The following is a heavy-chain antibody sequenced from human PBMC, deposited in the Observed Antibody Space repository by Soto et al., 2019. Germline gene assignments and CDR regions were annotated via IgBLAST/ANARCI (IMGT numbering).Heavy chain of an antibody. CDR2: ISYDGSNK. Sequence: QVQLVESGGGVVQPGRSLRLSCAASGFTFSSYGMHWVRQAPGKGLEWVAVISYDGSNKYYADSVKGRFTISRDNSKNTLYLQMNSLRAEDTAVYYCAKAQENSSSWPPLFPFDYWGQGTLVTVSS. D-gene: IGHD6-13*01. V-gene: IGHV3-30*18. CDR1: GFTFSSYG. J-gene: IGHJ4*02. CDR3: AKAQENSSSWPPLFPFDY.